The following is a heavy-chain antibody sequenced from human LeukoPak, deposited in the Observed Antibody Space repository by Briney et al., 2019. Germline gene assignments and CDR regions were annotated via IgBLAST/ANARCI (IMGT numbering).Heavy chain of an antibody. J-gene: IGHJ4*02. D-gene: IGHD1-26*01. Sequence: ASVRVSCKASGYTFTGYDINWVRQATGQGLQWMGWMNPDTGDTGYAQKFQGRVTMTRNTSIDTAYMELSGLRSEDTAIYYCTRGSLSGSSRDYWGQGPLVTVSS. CDR1: GYTFTGYD. CDR2: MNPDTGDT. V-gene: IGHV1-8*01. CDR3: TRGSLSGSSRDY.